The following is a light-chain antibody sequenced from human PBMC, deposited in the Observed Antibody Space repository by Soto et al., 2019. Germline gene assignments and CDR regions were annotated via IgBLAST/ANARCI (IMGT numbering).Light chain of an antibody. CDR2: GNS. Sequence: QSVLTQSPSVSGAPGQRVTISCIGSASNIGAGYDVHWYQQLPGTAPKLLIFGNSNRPSGVPDRFSGSKSGTSASLTITGFQADDEADYYCQSYDSGWVFGGGTKLTVL. J-gene: IGLJ3*02. CDR1: ASNIGAGYD. CDR3: QSYDSGWV. V-gene: IGLV1-40*01.